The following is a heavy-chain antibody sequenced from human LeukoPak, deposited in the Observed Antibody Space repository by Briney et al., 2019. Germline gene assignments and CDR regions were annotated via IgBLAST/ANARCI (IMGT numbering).Heavy chain of an antibody. CDR1: GFTFSGYD. J-gene: IGHJ3*01. CDR2: IGIPGDT. V-gene: IGHV3-13*01. D-gene: IGHD1-26*01. Sequence: GGSLRLSCAASGFTFSGYDMHWLRQTPAKGLEWVAAIGIPGDTYYPASVKGRFTISRENTKSSFYLQINSLRAEDTAVYFCARAHVGAGLALDVWGRGTLVTVSS. CDR3: ARAHVGAGLALDV.